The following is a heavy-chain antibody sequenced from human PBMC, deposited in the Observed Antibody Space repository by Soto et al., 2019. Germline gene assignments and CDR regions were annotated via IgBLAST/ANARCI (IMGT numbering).Heavy chain of an antibody. Sequence: QVQLVESGGGVVQPGRSLRLSCAASGFTFSSYGMHWVRQAPGKGLEWVAVIWYDGSNKYYADSVKGRFTISRDNSKNTLYLQMNSLRAEDTAVYYCVMYTTTDGEDYWGQGTLVTVSS. CDR1: GFTFSSYG. J-gene: IGHJ4*02. CDR3: VMYTTTDGEDY. D-gene: IGHD3-10*01. V-gene: IGHV3-33*01. CDR2: IWYDGSNK.